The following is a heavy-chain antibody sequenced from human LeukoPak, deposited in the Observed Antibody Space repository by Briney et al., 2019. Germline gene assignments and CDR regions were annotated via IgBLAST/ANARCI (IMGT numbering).Heavy chain of an antibody. J-gene: IGHJ3*02. D-gene: IGHD1-26*01. CDR1: GFTFSSYA. Sequence: PGGSLRLSCAASGFTFSSYAMSWVRQAPGKGLEWVSAISGSGGSTYYADSVKGRFTISRDKSKNTLYLQMNSLRAEDTAVYYCARDLLGAEDAFDIWGQGTMVIVSS. CDR3: ARDLLGAEDAFDI. CDR2: ISGSGGST. V-gene: IGHV3-23*01.